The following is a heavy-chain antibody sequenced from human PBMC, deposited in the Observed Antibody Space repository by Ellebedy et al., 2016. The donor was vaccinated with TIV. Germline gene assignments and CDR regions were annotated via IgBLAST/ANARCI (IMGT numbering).Heavy chain of an antibody. CDR2: INPSGGGT. D-gene: IGHD5/OR15-5a*01. J-gene: IGHJ4*02. V-gene: IGHV1-46*01. CDR3: AASRLGVYDYYY. Sequence: AASVKVSCKASGYTFTSDLIHWVRQAPGQGLEWMGIINPSGGGTGYAQKFQGRVTMTRDTSASTVYMELSSLRSEDTAVYYCAASRLGVYDYYYWGQGTLVTVSS. CDR1: GYTFTSDL.